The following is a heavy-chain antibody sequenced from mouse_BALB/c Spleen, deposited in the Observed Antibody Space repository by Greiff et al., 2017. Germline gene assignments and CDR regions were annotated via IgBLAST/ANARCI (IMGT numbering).Heavy chain of an antibody. J-gene: IGHJ2*01. V-gene: IGHV5-12-2*01. CDR1: GFTFSSYT. Sequence: EVKVEESGGGLVQPGGSLKVSCAASGFTFSSYTMSWVRQTPEKRLEWVAYISNGGGITYYPDTVTGRFTLTGDNAKNTRYLQMSSLKSEDTAMYYCASQRFKYYFDYWGQGTTLTVSS. CDR2: ISNGGGIT. CDR3: ASQRFKYYFDY.